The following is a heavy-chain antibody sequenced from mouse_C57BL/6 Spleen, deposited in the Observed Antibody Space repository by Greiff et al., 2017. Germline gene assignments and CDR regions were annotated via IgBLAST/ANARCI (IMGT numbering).Heavy chain of an antibody. V-gene: IGHV1-80*01. J-gene: IGHJ1*03. CDR1: GYAFSSYW. CDR2: IYPGDGDT. D-gene: IGHD3-1*01. CDR3: ARGGYTYWYFDV. Sequence: QVQLQQSGAELVKPGASVKISCKASGYAFSSYWMNWVKQRPGKGLEGIGQIYPGDGDTNYNGKFKGKATLTADKSSSTAYMQLSSLTSEDSAVYFCARGGYTYWYFDVWGTGTTVTVSS.